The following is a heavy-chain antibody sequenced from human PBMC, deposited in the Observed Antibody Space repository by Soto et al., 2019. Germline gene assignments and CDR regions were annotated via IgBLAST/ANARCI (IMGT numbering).Heavy chain of an antibody. V-gene: IGHV5-51*01. Sequence: GESLKISCMFSGDTFGNYWIAWVRQVPGKGLEWMGIIYVRDSDTRYSPSFQGQVTISADKSISTAYLQWSRLKASDTASYYCARHESTYLDYWGQGTLVTVSS. CDR2: IYVRDSDT. J-gene: IGHJ4*02. CDR3: ARHESTYLDY. CDR1: GDTFGNYW.